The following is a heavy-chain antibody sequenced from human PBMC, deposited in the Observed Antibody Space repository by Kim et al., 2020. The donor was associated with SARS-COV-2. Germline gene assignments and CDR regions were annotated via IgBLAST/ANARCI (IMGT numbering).Heavy chain of an antibody. CDR2: ISYDGSNK. V-gene: IGHV3-33*05. CDR1: GFTFSSYG. CDR3: ARGSYSGYAYFDY. J-gene: IGHJ4*02. D-gene: IGHD5-12*01. Sequence: GGSLRLSCAASGFTFSSYGMHWVRQAPGKGLEWVAVISYDGSNKYYADSVKGRFTISRDNSKNTLYLQMNSLRAEDTAVYYCARGSYSGYAYFDYLGQGT.